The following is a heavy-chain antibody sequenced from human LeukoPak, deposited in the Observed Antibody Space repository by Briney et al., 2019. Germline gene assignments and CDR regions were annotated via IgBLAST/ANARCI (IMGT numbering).Heavy chain of an antibody. CDR2: ISSSSYI. CDR3: ANSRYSNYVDY. J-gene: IGHJ4*02. V-gene: IGHV3-21*01. Sequence: GGSLRLSCAASGFTFSSYSMNWVRQAPGKGLEWVSSISSSSYIYYADSVKGRFTISRDNAKNSLYLQMNSLRAEDTAVYYCANSRYSNYVDYWGQGTLVTVPS. D-gene: IGHD4-11*01. CDR1: GFTFSSYS.